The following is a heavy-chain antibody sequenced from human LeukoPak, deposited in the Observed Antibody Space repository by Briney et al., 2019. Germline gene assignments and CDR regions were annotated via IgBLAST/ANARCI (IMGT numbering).Heavy chain of an antibody. J-gene: IGHJ4*02. CDR2: ISSSSYI. Sequence: PGGSLRLSCAASGFTLSSHSMNWVRQAPGKGLEWVSSISSSSYIYYSDSVKGRFTISRDNAKNTLYLQMNSLRAEDTAVYYCARDRGSTEFDYWGQGTLFTVSS. CDR1: GFTLSSHS. CDR3: ARDRGSTEFDY. V-gene: IGHV3-21*01. D-gene: IGHD1-26*01.